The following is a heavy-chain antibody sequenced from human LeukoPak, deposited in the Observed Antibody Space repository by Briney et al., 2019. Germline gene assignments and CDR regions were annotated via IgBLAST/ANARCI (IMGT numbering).Heavy chain of an antibody. CDR1: GFTFSSYA. D-gene: IGHD3-22*01. CDR3: AKDYGSSGYYYGSGTADY. CDR2: ISGSGGST. J-gene: IGHJ4*02. Sequence: PGGSLRLSCAASGFTFSSYAMNWVRQAPGKGLEWVSAISGSGGSTYYADSVKGRFTISRDNSKNTLYLQMNSLRAEDTAVYYCAKDYGSSGYYYGSGTADYWGQGTLVTVSS. V-gene: IGHV3-23*01.